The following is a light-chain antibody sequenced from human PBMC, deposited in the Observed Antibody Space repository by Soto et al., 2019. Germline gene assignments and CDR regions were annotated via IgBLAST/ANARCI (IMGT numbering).Light chain of an antibody. V-gene: IGKV2-28*01. CDR1: QSLLESNGYNY. CDR3: MPSLQTPPT. CDR2: LGS. J-gene: IGKJ1*01. Sequence: DIVMTQSPLSLPVTPGEPASISCRSSQSLLESNGYNYLDWYVQKPGQSPQLLIYLGSTRASGVXDXXSGSASGTDFTLKISRVEAEDVGVYYCMPSLQTPPTFGQGTKVEI.